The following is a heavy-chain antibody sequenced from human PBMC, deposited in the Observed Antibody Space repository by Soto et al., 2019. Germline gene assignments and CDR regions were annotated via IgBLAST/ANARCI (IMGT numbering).Heavy chain of an antibody. CDR3: AKDGYCSGGSCYSYSGWFDP. J-gene: IGHJ5*02. Sequence: GGSLRLSCAASGFTFSSYAMSWVRQAPGKGLEWVSAISGSGGSTYYADSVKGRFTISRDNSKNTLYLQMNSLRAEDTAVYYCAKDGYCSGGSCYSYSGWFDPWGQGTLVTVSS. D-gene: IGHD2-15*01. CDR2: ISGSGGST. V-gene: IGHV3-23*01. CDR1: GFTFSSYA.